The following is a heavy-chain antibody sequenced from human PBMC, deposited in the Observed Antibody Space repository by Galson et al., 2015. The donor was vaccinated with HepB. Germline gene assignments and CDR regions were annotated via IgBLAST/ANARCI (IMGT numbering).Heavy chain of an antibody. CDR3: ARDIGWELNYFDY. J-gene: IGHJ4*02. Sequence: SLRLSCAASGFTFNNYAMHWVRQAPGKGLEWVAIISYDGSNKYYADSVKGRFTISRDNSKNTLYLEMNSLRVEDTAVYYCARDIGWELNYFDYWGQETLVTVSS. D-gene: IGHD1-26*01. CDR1: GFTFNNYA. CDR2: ISYDGSNK. V-gene: IGHV3-30-3*01.